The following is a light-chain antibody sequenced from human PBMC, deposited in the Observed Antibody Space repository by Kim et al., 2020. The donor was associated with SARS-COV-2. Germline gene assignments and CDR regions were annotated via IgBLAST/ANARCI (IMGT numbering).Light chain of an antibody. CDR3: QKYNSAPRL. Sequence: ASVGDRVTITCRARQGISNYLAWYQQKPGKVPKLLIYAASTLQSWVPSRFSGSGSGTDFTLTISSLQPEDVATYYCQKYNSAPRLFGGGTNVDIK. CDR2: AAS. J-gene: IGKJ4*01. CDR1: QGISNY. V-gene: IGKV1-27*01.